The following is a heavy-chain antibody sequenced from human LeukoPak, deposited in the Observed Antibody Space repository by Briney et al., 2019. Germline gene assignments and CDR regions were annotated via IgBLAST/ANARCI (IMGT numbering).Heavy chain of an antibody. CDR3: AKYLSWGTPFDY. CDR2: SSSSSGYI. J-gene: IGHJ4*02. CDR1: AFTFSTYR. D-gene: IGHD3-16*01. V-gene: IGHV3-21*04. Sequence: GGSLSLSCAAAAFTFSTYRMNWVRQATGKGLEWVSSSSSSSGYIYYADSVKGRFTISRDNSKNTLYLQMNSLRAEDTAVYYCAKYLSWGTPFDYWGQGTLVTVSS.